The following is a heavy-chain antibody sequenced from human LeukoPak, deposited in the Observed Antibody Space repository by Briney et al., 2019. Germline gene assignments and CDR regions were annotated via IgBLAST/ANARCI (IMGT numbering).Heavy chain of an antibody. V-gene: IGHV3-21*01. CDR2: ISSSSTYI. J-gene: IGHJ3*02. Sequence: GGSLRLSCAASGSTFSSYNMNWVRQAPGKGLEWVSSISSSSTYIFYADSVKGRFTISRDNAKNSLYLQMNSLRAEDTAVYYCARARRSDLRFGESFRHSKAVRALDIWGQGTMVTVSS. D-gene: IGHD3-10*01. CDR3: ARARRSDLRFGESFRHSKAVRALDI. CDR1: GSTFSSYN.